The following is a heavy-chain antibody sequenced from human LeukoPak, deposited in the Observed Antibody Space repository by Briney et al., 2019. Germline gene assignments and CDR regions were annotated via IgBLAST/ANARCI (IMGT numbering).Heavy chain of an antibody. CDR3: ARRCYESGACFDF. J-gene: IGHJ4*02. Sequence: GESLKISCKGSGYSFSSYWIGWVRQMPGKGLEWMGIIYPGDSDITYSPSFQGQVTISADRSITTAYLQWSSLKASDTAMYYCARRCYESGACFDFWGQGTLVTVST. D-gene: IGHD3-22*01. V-gene: IGHV5-51*01. CDR1: GYSFSSYW. CDR2: IYPGDSDI.